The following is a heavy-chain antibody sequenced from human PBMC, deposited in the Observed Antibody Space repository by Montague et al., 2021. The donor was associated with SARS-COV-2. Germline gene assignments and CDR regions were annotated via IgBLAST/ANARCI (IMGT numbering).Heavy chain of an antibody. CDR3: ARLSNYYGSGSYYPHNYYYYGMDV. Sequence: SETLSLTCTVPGGSISSYYWSWIRQPPGKGLEWIGYIYYSGSTNYNPSLKSRATISVDTSKNQFSLRLSSVTAADTAVYYCARLSNYYGSGSYYPHNYYYYGMDVWGQGTTVTVSS. J-gene: IGHJ6*02. CDR1: GGSISSYY. CDR2: IYYSGST. D-gene: IGHD3-10*01. V-gene: IGHV4-59*08.